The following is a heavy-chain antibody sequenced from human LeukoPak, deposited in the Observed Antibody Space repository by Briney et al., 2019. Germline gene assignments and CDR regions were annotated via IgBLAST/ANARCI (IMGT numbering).Heavy chain of an antibody. D-gene: IGHD1-26*01. CDR1: GYTFTGYY. CDR2: INPNSGGT. J-gene: IGHJ3*02. CDR3: ARRGSYPKNDAFDI. V-gene: IGHV1-2*02. Sequence: GASVKVSCKASGYTFTGYYMHWVRQAPGQGLEWMGWINPNSGGTNYAQEFQGRVTMTRDTSISTAYMELSRLRSDDTAVYYCARRGSYPKNDAFDIWGQGTMVTVSS.